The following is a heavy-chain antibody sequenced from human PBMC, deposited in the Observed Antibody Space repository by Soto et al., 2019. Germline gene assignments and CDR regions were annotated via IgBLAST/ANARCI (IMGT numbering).Heavy chain of an antibody. J-gene: IGHJ4*02. CDR1: GFTLSAYW. CDR3: ARDLGGPDY. CDR2: LSSDGFGT. V-gene: IGHV3-74*03. D-gene: IGHD3-16*01. Sequence: PGGSLRLSCEASGFTLSAYWMHWVRQAPGRGLEWVSRLSSDGFGTAYADSVKGRFHISRDNARNTLFLQMNGLRAEDTAVYYCARDLGGPDYWGRGTLVTVSS.